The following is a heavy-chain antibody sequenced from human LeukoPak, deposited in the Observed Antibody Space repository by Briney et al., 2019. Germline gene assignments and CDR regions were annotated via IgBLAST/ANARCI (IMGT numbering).Heavy chain of an antibody. V-gene: IGHV4-59*12. D-gene: IGHD3-10*01. CDR3: ARARGRTYYFDY. J-gene: IGHJ4*02. CDR2: INYSGST. CDR1: GGSISSYY. Sequence: PSETLSLTCAVSGGSISSYYWNWIRQPPGKGLEWIGYINYSGSTNYNPSLKSRVTISVDTSKNQFSLKLSSVTAADTAVYYCARARGRTYYFDYWGQGTLVTVSS.